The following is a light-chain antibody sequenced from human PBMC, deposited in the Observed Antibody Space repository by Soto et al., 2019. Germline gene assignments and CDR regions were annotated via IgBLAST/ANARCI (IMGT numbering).Light chain of an antibody. V-gene: IGKV3-11*01. CDR1: QSVSSY. Sequence: EIVLTQSPATLSLSPGERATLSCRASQSVSSYLAWYQQKPGQAPRLLIYVASNRATGIPARFSGSGSGTDFTLTISSLEPEDFAVYYCQQRSNWPTTFGQGTRLEIK. CDR2: VAS. CDR3: QQRSNWPTT. J-gene: IGKJ5*01.